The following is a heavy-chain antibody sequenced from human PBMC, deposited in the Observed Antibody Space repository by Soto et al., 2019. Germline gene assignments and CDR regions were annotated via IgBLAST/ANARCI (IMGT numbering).Heavy chain of an antibody. CDR1: GYTFTRYG. Sequence: QVQLVQSGAEVKNPGASVKVSCKASGYTFTRYGIGWARQAPGQGLEWMGWINTYNGKTTYAQNVQGRVTLTTDTSTSTAYMELRSRRSNDTAIYYCAMVDVDVTPSPQDVWGQGTTVSVSS. V-gene: IGHV1-18*01. CDR3: AMVDVDVTPSPQDV. CDR2: INTYNGKT. D-gene: IGHD2-2*03. J-gene: IGHJ6*02.